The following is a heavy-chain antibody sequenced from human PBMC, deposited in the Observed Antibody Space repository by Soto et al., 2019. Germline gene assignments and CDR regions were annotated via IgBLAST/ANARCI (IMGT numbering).Heavy chain of an antibody. D-gene: IGHD6-6*01. Sequence: GGSLRLSCAASGFTFSSYGMHWVRQAPGKGLEWVAVISYDGSNKYYADSVKGRFTISRDNSKNTLYLQMNSLRAEDTAVYYCAKDGGMIAARPGWFDPWGQGTLVTAPQ. CDR3: AKDGGMIAARPGWFDP. J-gene: IGHJ5*02. V-gene: IGHV3-30*18. CDR2: ISYDGSNK. CDR1: GFTFSSYG.